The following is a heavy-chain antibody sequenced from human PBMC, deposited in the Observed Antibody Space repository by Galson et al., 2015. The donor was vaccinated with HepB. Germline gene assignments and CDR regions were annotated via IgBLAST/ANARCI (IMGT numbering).Heavy chain of an antibody. J-gene: IGHJ4*02. Sequence: SLRLSCAASGFTFSSYWMSWVRQAPGKGLEWVANLKQDGSEKYYVDSVKGRFTISRDNAKNSLYLQMNSLRAEDTAVYYCARAERWELLRGFDYWGQGTLVTVSS. CDR1: GFTFSSYW. CDR2: LKQDGSEK. V-gene: IGHV3-7*03. CDR3: ARAERWELLRGFDY. D-gene: IGHD1-26*01.